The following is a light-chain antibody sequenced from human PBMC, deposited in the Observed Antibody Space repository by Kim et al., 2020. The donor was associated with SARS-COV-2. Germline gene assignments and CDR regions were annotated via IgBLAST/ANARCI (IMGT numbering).Light chain of an antibody. CDR2: GAS. Sequence: LSPGERASLACRASPSVSASYLAWYQQKPGQAPRLLIYGASSRATGIPDRFSGSGSGTDFTLTINRLEPEDIAVYYCQYYGTSLTFGPGTKVDIK. CDR1: PSVSASY. V-gene: IGKV3-20*01. J-gene: IGKJ3*01. CDR3: QYYGTSLT.